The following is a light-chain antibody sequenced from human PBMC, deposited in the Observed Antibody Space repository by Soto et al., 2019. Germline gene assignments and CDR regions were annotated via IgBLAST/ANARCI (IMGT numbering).Light chain of an antibody. CDR3: QQSGF. V-gene: IGKV1-39*01. J-gene: IGKJ3*01. Sequence: DIQMTQSPSSLSASVGDRVTITCRASQSISNYLNWYQQKPGKAPKLLIYAASSLQSGVPSRFSGSGSGTDFTLTISSLQPEDFATYYCQQSGFFGPGTKVDIK. CDR2: AAS. CDR1: QSISNY.